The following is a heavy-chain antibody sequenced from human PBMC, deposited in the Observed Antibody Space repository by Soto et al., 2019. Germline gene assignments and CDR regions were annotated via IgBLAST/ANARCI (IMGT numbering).Heavy chain of an antibody. CDR1: GFTFNSYA. J-gene: IGHJ4*02. CDR2: ISYDGSNK. V-gene: IGHV3-30*04. Sequence: GGSLRLSCAASGFTFNSYAMHWVRQAPDKGLEWVAVISYDGSNKYYADSVKGRFTISRDNSKNTLYLQMNSLRAEDTAVYYCARDPLSWGQGTLVTVSS. CDR3: ARDPLS.